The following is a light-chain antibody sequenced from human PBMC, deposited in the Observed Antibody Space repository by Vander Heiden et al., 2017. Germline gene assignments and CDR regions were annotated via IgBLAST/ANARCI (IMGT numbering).Light chain of an antibody. Sequence: QLVLTQSRSPSASLGASVKLTCTLSSGHSSYAIAWHQQQPEKGPRYLMMCNSDGSHSKGDGIPDRFSGSSSAAARYPTISSLQAEDEADYYCQNWGTGMRVFGGGTKLTVL. V-gene: IGLV4-69*01. CDR1: SGHSSYA. CDR2: CNSDGSH. CDR3: QNWGTGMRV. J-gene: IGLJ3*02.